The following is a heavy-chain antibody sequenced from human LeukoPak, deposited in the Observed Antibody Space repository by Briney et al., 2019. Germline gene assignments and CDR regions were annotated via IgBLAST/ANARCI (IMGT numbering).Heavy chain of an antibody. J-gene: IGHJ5*02. CDR3: ARDGSSGWYRGYNWFDP. D-gene: IGHD6-19*01. V-gene: IGHV1-18*01. CDR1: GYTFTSYG. Sequence: GASVKVSCKASGYTFTSYGISWVRQAPGQGLEWRGWISAYNGNTNYAQKLQGRVTMTTDTSTSTAYMELRSLRSDDTAVYYCARDGSSGWYRGYNWFDPWGQGTLVTVSS. CDR2: ISAYNGNT.